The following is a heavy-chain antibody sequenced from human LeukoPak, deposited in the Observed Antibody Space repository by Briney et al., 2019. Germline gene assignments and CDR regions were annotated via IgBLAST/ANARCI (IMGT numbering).Heavy chain of an antibody. CDR1: GFTFSSHS. V-gene: IGHV3-48*04. J-gene: IGHJ6*03. CDR3: AKAPYCSSTSCYRGYYMDV. D-gene: IGHD2-2*01. Sequence: GGSLRLSCAASGFTFSSHSMNWVRQAPGKGLEWVSYISSSSSTIYYADSVKGRFTISRDNAKNSLYLQMNSLRAEDTAVYYCAKAPYCSSTSCYRGYYMDVWGKGTTVTVSS. CDR2: ISSSSSTI.